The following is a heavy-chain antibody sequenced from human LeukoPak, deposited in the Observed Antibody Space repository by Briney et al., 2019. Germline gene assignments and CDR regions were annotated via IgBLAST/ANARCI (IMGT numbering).Heavy chain of an antibody. Sequence: GASVKVSCKASGYTFTGYYMHWVRRAPGQGLEWMGWINPNSGGTNYAQKFQGRVTMTRDTSISTAYMELSRLRSDDTAVYYCARDGVTMVRGVISYWGQGTLVTVSS. J-gene: IGHJ4*02. CDR2: INPNSGGT. CDR3: ARDGVTMVRGVISY. D-gene: IGHD3-10*01. CDR1: GYTFTGYY. V-gene: IGHV1-2*02.